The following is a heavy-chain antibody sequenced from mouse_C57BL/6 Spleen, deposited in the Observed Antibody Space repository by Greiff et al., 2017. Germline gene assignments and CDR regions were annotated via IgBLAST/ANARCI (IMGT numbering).Heavy chain of an antibody. CDR2: IDPSDSYT. CDR3: ALDSSGYDAMDY. Sequence: QVQLQQPGAELVKPGASVKLSCKASGYTFTSYWMQWVKQRPGQGLEWIGEIDPSDSYTNYNQKFKGKATLTVDTSSSTAYMQLSSLTSEDSAVYYCALDSSGYDAMDYWGQGTSVTVSS. D-gene: IGHD3-2*02. V-gene: IGHV1-50*01. J-gene: IGHJ4*01. CDR1: GYTFTSYW.